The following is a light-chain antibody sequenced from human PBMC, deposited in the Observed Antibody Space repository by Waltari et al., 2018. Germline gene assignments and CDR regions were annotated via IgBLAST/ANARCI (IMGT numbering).Light chain of an antibody. CDR2: WAS. CDR1: QSVFHSSNSKSY. V-gene: IGKV4-1*01. Sequence: DIVMTQSPDSLAVSLGERATFNCTSSQSVFHSSNSKSYLAWYQQKPGQPPKMIIYWASNRESGVPDRFSGSGSGTDFTVTISSLQAEDVAVYYCQQYFDSLSFGQGTKLEIK. J-gene: IGKJ2*01. CDR3: QQYFDSLS.